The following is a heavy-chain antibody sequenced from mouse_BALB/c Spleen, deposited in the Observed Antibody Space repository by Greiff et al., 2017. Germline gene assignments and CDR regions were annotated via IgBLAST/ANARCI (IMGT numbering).Heavy chain of an antibody. V-gene: IGHV5-17*02. CDR3: ARSGGNYDFDV. CDR1: GFTFSSFG. CDR2: ISSGSSTI. D-gene: IGHD2-1*01. Sequence: EVKLVESGGGLVQPGGSRKLSCAASGFTFSSFGMHWVRQAPEKGLEWVAYISSGSSTIYYADTVKGRFTISRDNPKNTLFLQMTSLRSEDTAMYYCARSGGNYDFDVWGAGTTVTVSS. J-gene: IGHJ1*01.